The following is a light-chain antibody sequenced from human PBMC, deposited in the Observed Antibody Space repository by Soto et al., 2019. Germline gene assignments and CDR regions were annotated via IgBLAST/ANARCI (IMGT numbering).Light chain of an antibody. CDR1: QSVSNNY. CDR3: QQYGSSGT. J-gene: IGKJ1*01. Sequence: EIALTQSPGTLSLSPGERATLSCRASQSVSNNYLAWYQQKPGQAPKPLIYGASNRATGIPGRFSGSGSGTYFTLTISRLVPEDLAVYYCQQYGSSGTFGQGTKVEIK. CDR2: GAS. V-gene: IGKV3-20*01.